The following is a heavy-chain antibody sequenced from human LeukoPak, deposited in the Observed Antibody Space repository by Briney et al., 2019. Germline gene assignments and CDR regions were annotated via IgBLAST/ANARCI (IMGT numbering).Heavy chain of an antibody. Sequence: GGSLRLSCAASGFTFSSYGMHWVRQAPGKGLEWVAVIWYDGSNKYYADSVKGRFTISRDNSKNTLYLQMNSLRAEATAVYYCAKSSGGYGPLAIWGQGTLGTVSS. D-gene: IGHD5-18*01. CDR3: AKSSGGYGPLAI. J-gene: IGHJ4*02. V-gene: IGHV3-33*06. CDR2: IWYDGSNK. CDR1: GFTFSSYG.